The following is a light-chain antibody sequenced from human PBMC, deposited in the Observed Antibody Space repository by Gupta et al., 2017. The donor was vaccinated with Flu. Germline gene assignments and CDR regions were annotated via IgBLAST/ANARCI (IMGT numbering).Light chain of an antibody. Sequence: EIVMTQSPATLSVSPGERATLSCRASQSVSSNLAWYQQKPGQAPRLLIYGASTRATGIPARFSGSGSGTEFTLTISSRQSEDFAVYYCQQYKNWLRYTFGQGTKLEIK. CDR2: GAS. J-gene: IGKJ2*01. CDR1: QSVSSN. CDR3: QQYKNWLRYT. V-gene: IGKV3-15*01.